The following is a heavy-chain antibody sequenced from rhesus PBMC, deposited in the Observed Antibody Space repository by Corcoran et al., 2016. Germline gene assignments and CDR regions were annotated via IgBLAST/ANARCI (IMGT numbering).Heavy chain of an antibody. CDR1: GYSISSGYG. CDR3: AREYSNYGGDFEF. J-gene: IGHJ1*01. D-gene: IGHD4-23*01. CDR2: IGGSSGHT. Sequence: QVQLQESGPGLVKPSETLSLTCAVSGYSISSGYGWSWIRQPPGKGLEWIGYIGGSSGHTNYNPSRRMLVNISKDTYKTQFSLKLSSVTAAETAVYYCAREYSNYGGDFEFWGQGALVTVSS. V-gene: IGHV4-127*01.